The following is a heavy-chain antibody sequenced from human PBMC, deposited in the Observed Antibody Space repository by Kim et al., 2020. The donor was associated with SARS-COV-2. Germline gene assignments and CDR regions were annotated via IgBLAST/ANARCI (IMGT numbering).Heavy chain of an antibody. V-gene: IGHV1-18*04. CDR3: ARDPDDDTGYHGTPADY. J-gene: IGHJ4*02. Sequence: ASVKVSCKASGYTFTTYGITWVRQAPGQGLEWMGWISPYNGNTNYAPKFGARVTMTADASTRTVYMELRSLRFDDTAVYYCARDPDDDTGYHGTPADYWAREPWSPSPQ. CDR1: GYTFTTYG. D-gene: IGHD3-9*01. CDR2: ISPYNGNT.